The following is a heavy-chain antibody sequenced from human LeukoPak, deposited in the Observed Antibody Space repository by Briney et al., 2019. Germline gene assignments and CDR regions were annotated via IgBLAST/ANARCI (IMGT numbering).Heavy chain of an antibody. CDR1: GFTFSNYG. CDR2: IRYDGSNE. Sequence: PGGSLRLSCAASGFTFSNYGMHWVRQAPGKGLEWVAFIRYDGSNEYYADSMKGRFTISRDNSKNTLYLQMNSLRPDDTAVYYCARSSYYDTSGYYESMDHWGQGTLVTVSS. CDR3: ARSSYYDTSGYYESMDH. V-gene: IGHV3-30*02. D-gene: IGHD3-22*01. J-gene: IGHJ4*02.